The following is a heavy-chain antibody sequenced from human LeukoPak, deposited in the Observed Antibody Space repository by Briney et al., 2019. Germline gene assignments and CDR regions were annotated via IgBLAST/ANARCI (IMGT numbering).Heavy chain of an antibody. D-gene: IGHD4-11*01. CDR3: ARGQTTGFDY. CDR1: GYTFTGYY. Sequence: ASVKVSCKASGYTFTGYYMHWVRQATGQGLEWMGWMNPNSGNTGYAQKFQGRVTMTRNTSISTAYMELSSLRSEDTAVYYCARGQTTGFDYWGQGTLVTVSS. V-gene: IGHV1-8*02. J-gene: IGHJ4*02. CDR2: MNPNSGNT.